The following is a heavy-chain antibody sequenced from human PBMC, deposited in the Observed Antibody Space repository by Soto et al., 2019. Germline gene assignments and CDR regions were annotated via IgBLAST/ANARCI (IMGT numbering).Heavy chain of an antibody. J-gene: IGHJ5*02. CDR1: GYTFTNYW. V-gene: IGHV5-51*01. Sequence: PVESLKISCEGSGYTFTNYWIAWVRQTPRKGLEWMGIIYPGDSDTRYSPSFQGQVIISVDKSIGTAYLQWSSLKASDTALYYCARHPPHVSGQTWFDPWGQGPLVTVSS. D-gene: IGHD6-19*01. CDR2: IYPGDSDT. CDR3: ARHPPHVSGQTWFDP.